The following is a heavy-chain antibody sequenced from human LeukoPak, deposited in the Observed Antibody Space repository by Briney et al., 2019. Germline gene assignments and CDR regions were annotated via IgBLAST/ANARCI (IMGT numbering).Heavy chain of an antibody. CDR1: GGSISSGGYS. J-gene: IGHJ4*02. CDR3: ARGGSYYGSGSSGPIDY. Sequence: SETLSLTCAVSGGSISSGGYSWSWLRQPPGKGLEWIGYIYHSGSTYYNPSLKSRVTISVDRSKNQFSLELSSVTAADTAVYYCARGGSYYGSGSSGPIDYWGQGTLVTVSS. V-gene: IGHV4-30-2*01. D-gene: IGHD3-10*01. CDR2: IYHSGST.